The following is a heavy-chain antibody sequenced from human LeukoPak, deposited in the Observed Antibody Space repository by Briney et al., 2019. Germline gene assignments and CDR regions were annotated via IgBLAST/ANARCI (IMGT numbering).Heavy chain of an antibody. CDR2: ISWNSGSI. Sequence: PGRSLRLSCAASGFTFDDYAMHWVRQAPGKGLEWVSGISWNSGSIGYADSVKGRFTISRDNAQNSLYLQMNSLRVEDTAVYYCLGSNIAAVWGQGTLVTVSS. CDR3: LGSNIAAV. D-gene: IGHD6-13*01. J-gene: IGHJ4*02. CDR1: GFTFDDYA. V-gene: IGHV3-9*01.